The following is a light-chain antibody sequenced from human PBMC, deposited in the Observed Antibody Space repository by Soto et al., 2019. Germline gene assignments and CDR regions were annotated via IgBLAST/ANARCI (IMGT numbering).Light chain of an antibody. Sequence: DIQMTQSPSTLSASVGDRVTITCRASQSISSWWAWYQQKPGKAPKLLIYDASSLESGVTSRFSGSGSGTEFTLTISSLQPDDFATYYCQQYNSYSLTFGGGPKVEIK. CDR3: QQYNSYSLT. V-gene: IGKV1-5*01. J-gene: IGKJ4*01. CDR2: DAS. CDR1: QSISSW.